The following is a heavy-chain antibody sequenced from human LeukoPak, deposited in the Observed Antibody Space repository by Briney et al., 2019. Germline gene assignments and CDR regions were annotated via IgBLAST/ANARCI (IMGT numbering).Heavy chain of an antibody. D-gene: IGHD1-26*01. Sequence: GASVKVSCKASGYTFTSYYMHWVRQAPGQGLEWMGIINPSGGSTSYAQKFQGRVTITTDESTSTAYMELSSLRSEDTAVYYCAREEGYYSGSYHLDYWGQGTLVTVSS. V-gene: IGHV1-46*01. CDR3: AREEGYYSGSYHLDY. J-gene: IGHJ4*02. CDR2: INPSGGST. CDR1: GYTFTSYY.